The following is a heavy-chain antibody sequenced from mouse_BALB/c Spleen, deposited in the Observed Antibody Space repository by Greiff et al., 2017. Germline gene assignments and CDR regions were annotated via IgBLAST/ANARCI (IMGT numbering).Heavy chain of an antibody. CDR1: GFSLTGYG. Sequence: VQLKESGPGLVAPSQSLSITCTVSGFSLTGYGVNWVRQPPGKGLEWLGMIWGDGSTDYNSALKSRLSISKDNSKSQVFLKMNSLQTDDTARYYCAREAYYGNYSFDYWGQGTTLTVSS. J-gene: IGHJ2*01. CDR3: AREAYYGNYSFDY. CDR2: IWGDGST. D-gene: IGHD2-10*01. V-gene: IGHV2-6-7*01.